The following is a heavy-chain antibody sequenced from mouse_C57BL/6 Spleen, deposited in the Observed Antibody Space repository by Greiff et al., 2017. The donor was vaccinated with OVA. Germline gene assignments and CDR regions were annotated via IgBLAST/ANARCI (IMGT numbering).Heavy chain of an antibody. D-gene: IGHD2-4*01. V-gene: IGHV1-64*01. J-gene: IGHJ3*01. Sequence: QVQLQQSGPELVRPGVSVKFSCKGSGYTFTSYAMHWVKQSPAQGLEWIGIIRPNSGSASYNEKFKSKATLTVDKSSSTAYMQLSSLTSEDSAVSYCARYEYVGAWFAYWGQGTLVTVSA. CDR3: ARYEYVGAWFAY. CDR2: IRPNSGSA. CDR1: GYTFTSYA.